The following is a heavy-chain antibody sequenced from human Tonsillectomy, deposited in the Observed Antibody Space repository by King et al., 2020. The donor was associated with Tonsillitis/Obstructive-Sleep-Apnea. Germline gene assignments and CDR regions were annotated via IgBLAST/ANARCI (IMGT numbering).Heavy chain of an antibody. Sequence: VQLVESGGGVVQPGRSLTLSCVASGFFFDFYGMHWVLQAPVRGLQGVSGIWYDGSVTHYAESVKGRLTISRDTAKNTVYLQMTNARGADTAVYYCARDKYTTTSGFDYWGQGTPVTVSS. CDR2: IWYDGSVT. CDR1: GFFFDFYG. D-gene: IGHD1-1*01. J-gene: IGHJ4*02. V-gene: IGHV3-33*01. CDR3: ARDKYTTTSGFDY.